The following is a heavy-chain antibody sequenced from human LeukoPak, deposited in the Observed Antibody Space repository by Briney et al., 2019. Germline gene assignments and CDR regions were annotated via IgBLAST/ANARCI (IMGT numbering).Heavy chain of an antibody. CDR3: AKVTSITMVRGVISWFDP. Sequence: GGSLRLSCAASGFTFSSYGMHWVRQAPGKGLEWVAFIRYDGSNKYYADSVKGRFTISRDNSKNTLYLQMNSLRAEDTAVYYCAKVTSITMVRGVISWFDPWGQGTLVTVSS. CDR2: IRYDGSNK. D-gene: IGHD3-10*01. V-gene: IGHV3-30*02. CDR1: GFTFSSYG. J-gene: IGHJ5*02.